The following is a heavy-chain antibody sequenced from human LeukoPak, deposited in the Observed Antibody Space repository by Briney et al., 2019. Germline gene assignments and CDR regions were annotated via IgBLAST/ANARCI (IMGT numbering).Heavy chain of an antibody. Sequence: ASVKVSCKASGYTFTVYYMHWVRQAPGQGLEWMGRINPNSGGTNYAQKFQGRVTMTRDTSISTAYMELSRLRSDDTAVYYCARVRYSGRTYYFDYWGQGTLVTVSS. CDR3: ARVRYSGRTYYFDY. V-gene: IGHV1-2*06. CDR1: GYTFTVYY. CDR2: INPNSGGT. D-gene: IGHD1-26*01. J-gene: IGHJ4*02.